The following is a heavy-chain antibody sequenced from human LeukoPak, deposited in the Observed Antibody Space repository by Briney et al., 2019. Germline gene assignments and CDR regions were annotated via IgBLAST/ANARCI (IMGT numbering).Heavy chain of an antibody. CDR2: INPSGGST. Sequence: GASVKVSCKASGYTFTSYYMHWVRQAPGQGLEWMGIINPSGGSTSYAQKLQGRVTMTTDTSTSTAYMELRSLRSDDTAVYYCARAPDCSSTSCYSGTFDYWGQGTLVTVSS. CDR1: GYTFTSYY. V-gene: IGHV1-46*01. D-gene: IGHD2-2*01. CDR3: ARAPDCSSTSCYSGTFDY. J-gene: IGHJ4*02.